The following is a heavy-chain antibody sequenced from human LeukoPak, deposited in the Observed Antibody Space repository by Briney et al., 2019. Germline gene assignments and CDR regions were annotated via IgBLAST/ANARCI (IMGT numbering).Heavy chain of an antibody. J-gene: IGHJ4*02. CDR2: ISGSGGST. CDR1: GFTFSSYA. D-gene: IGHD5-18*01. Sequence: PGGSLRLSCAASGFTFSSYAMSWVHQAPGKGLEWVSAISGSGGSTYYADSVKVRFTISRDNSKNTLYLQMNSLRAEDTAVYYCAKDPHTAMVSSDDYFDYWGQGTLVTVSS. V-gene: IGHV3-23*01. CDR3: AKDPHTAMVSSDDYFDY.